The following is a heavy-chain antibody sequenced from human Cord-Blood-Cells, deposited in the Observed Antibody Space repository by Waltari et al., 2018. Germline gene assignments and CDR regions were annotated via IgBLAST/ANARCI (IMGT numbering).Heavy chain of an antibody. CDR2: ISPILGIA. CDR3: ARDLPGDNWFDP. V-gene: IGHV1-69*09. J-gene: IGHJ5*02. D-gene: IGHD7-27*01. CDR1: GGTFSSYA. Sequence: QVQLVQSGAEVKKPGSSVKVSCKAAGGTFSSYAISWGRQAPGQGLEWMGRISPILGIANYAQKFQGRVTITADKSTSTAYMELSSLRSEDTAVYYCARDLPGDNWFDPWGQGTLVTVSS.